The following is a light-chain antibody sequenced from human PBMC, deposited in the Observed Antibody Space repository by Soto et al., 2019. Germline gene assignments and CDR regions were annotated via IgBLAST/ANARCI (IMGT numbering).Light chain of an antibody. CDR1: SSNIGAGYD. V-gene: IGLV1-40*01. CDR3: QSYDSSLSGYV. CDR2: ANS. Sequence: QSVLTQPPSVSGAPGQRVTISCTGSSSNIGAGYDVHWYQQFPGTAPKLLIYANSKRPSGVPDRFSGSKSGTSASLAITGLQAEDEADYYCQSYDSSLSGYVFGTGTKVTVL. J-gene: IGLJ1*01.